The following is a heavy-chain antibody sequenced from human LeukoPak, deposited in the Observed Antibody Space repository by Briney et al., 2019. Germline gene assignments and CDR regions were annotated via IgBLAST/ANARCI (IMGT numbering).Heavy chain of an antibody. CDR1: GASIGSYS. CDR3: ASCYGSGSWQTF. J-gene: IGHJ4*02. V-gene: IGHV4-4*07. CDR2: IYTSGST. Sequence: NPSETLSLTCTVSGASIGSYSWSWIRQPAGKGLEWIGRIYTSGSTNYNPSVKSRVTMSADTSKNQFSLRLSSVTAADTAVYYCASCYGSGSWQTFWGQGTLVTVSS. D-gene: IGHD3-10*01.